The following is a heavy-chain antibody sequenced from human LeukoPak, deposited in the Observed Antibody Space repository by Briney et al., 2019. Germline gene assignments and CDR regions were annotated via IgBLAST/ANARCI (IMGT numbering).Heavy chain of an antibody. V-gene: IGHV1-8*01. CDR2: MNPNSGNT. Sequence: ASVKVSCKASGYTLTSYDINWVRQATGQGLEWMGWMNPNSGNTGYAQKFQGRVTMTRNTSISTAYMELSSLRSEDTAVYYCARVRVGYDILTGYYRYFDYWGQGTLVTVSS. J-gene: IGHJ4*02. CDR1: GYTLTSYD. CDR3: ARVRVGYDILTGYYRYFDY. D-gene: IGHD3-9*01.